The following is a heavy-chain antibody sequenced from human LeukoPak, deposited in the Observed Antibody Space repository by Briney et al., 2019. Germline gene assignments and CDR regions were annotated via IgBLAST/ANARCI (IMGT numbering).Heavy chain of an antibody. D-gene: IGHD1-26*01. CDR3: AKPPPLGPNDY. CDR2: ISSSGSTI. V-gene: IGHV3-11*04. J-gene: IGHJ4*02. CDR1: GFTFSDYY. Sequence: GGSLRLSCAASGFTFSDYYMSWIRQAPGKGLEWVSYISSSGSTIYYADSVKGRFTISRDNAKNSLYLQMNSLRAEDTAVYYCAKPPPLGPNDYWGQGTLVTVSS.